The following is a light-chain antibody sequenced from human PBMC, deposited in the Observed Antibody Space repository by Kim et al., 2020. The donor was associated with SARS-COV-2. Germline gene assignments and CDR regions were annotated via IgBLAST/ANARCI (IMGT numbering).Light chain of an antibody. V-gene: IGKV3-15*01. CDR1: ECFGYP. J-gene: IGKJ2*03. CDR3: LQYNNWPPYS. CDR2: NTF. Sequence: GSTGDRAPLSCRASECFGYPVGWYQQRPGQAPSLLIYNTFTRGSGVPARFRGRGHGTEFTLTIRSLQSEDFAVYYCLQYNNWPPYSFGQGTKLEI.